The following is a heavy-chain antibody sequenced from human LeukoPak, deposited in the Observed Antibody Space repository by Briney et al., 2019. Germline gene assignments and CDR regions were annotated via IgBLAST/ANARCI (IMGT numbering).Heavy chain of an antibody. V-gene: IGHV3-30*02. CDR2: IQADGNNK. J-gene: IGHJ4*02. D-gene: IGHD6-6*01. Sequence: PGGSLRLSCAASGFAISNCGMHWVRQAPGKGLEWVAFIQADGNNKWYADSVRGRFTVSRDTSKNTVYLQMNSLRAEDTAVYYCARDAEYSSSRFLDYWGQGTLVTVSS. CDR1: GFAISNCG. CDR3: ARDAEYSSSRFLDY.